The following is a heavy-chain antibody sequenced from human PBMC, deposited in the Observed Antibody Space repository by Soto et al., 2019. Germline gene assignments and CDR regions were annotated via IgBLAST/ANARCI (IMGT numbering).Heavy chain of an antibody. D-gene: IGHD5-12*01. Sequence: PGKGLEWIGYIYYSGSTNYNPSLKSRVTISVDTSKNQFSLKLSSVTAADTAVYYCARDRDGYTNDAFDIWGQGTMVTVSS. CDR3: ARDRDGYTNDAFDI. V-gene: IGHV4-59*01. CDR2: IYYSGST. J-gene: IGHJ3*02.